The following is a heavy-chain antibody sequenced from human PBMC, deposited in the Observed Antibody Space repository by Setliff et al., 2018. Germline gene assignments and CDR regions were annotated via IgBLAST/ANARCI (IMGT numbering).Heavy chain of an antibody. Sequence: GASVKVSCKASGYTFTNYGITWVRQAPGQGLEWMGWISPYTGNTYSAQRFQGRVTLTTDTSTTTAYLELRSLTSDDTAVYYCSRLVRYCTTTSCQGASGAEFWGQGTLVTVSS. CDR1: GYTFTNYG. J-gene: IGHJ4*02. V-gene: IGHV1-18*01. CDR2: ISPYTGNT. CDR3: SRLVRYCTTTSCQGASGAEF. D-gene: IGHD2-2*01.